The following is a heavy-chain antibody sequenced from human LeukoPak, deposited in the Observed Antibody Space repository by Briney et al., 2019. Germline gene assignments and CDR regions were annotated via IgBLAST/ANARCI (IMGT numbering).Heavy chain of an antibody. D-gene: IGHD1-1*01. Sequence: SETLSLTCTVSGGSMTSYFWSWIRQPPGKGLEWIGYVYHCGRTSYNPSLKSRVSISEDTSKNQFSLKLSSVTAADTAVYYCARANPNWNPPDYWGQGTLDSVSS. CDR2: VYHCGRT. V-gene: IGHV4-59*08. CDR3: ARANPNWNPPDY. J-gene: IGHJ4*02. CDR1: GGSMTSYF.